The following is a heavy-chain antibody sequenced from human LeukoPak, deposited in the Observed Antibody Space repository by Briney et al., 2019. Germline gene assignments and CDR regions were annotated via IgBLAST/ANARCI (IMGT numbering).Heavy chain of an antibody. J-gene: IGHJ4*02. V-gene: IGHV1-69*06. Sequence: ASVKVSCKASGGTFSSYAISWVRQAPGQGLGWMGGIIPIFGTANYAQKFQGRVTITADKSTSTAYMELSSLRSEDTAVYYCAREGVAVAGTYFDYWGQGTLVTVSS. CDR2: IIPIFGTA. D-gene: IGHD6-19*01. CDR3: AREGVAVAGTYFDY. CDR1: GGTFSSYA.